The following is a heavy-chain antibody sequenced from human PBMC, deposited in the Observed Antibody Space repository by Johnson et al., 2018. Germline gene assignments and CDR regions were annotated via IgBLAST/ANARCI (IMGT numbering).Heavy chain of an antibody. J-gene: IGHJ6*03. D-gene: IGHD5-18*01. V-gene: IGHV4-34*01. Sequence: QVQLVQWGAGLLKPSETLSLTCGVYGGSFSGYYWSWIRQPPGKGLEWIGEINHSGSTIYNPSLKSRVTISVDTSKNQFSLKLTSVTAADTAVYYCAREWVGYSYGRAPGYMDVWGKGTTVTVSS. CDR1: GGSFSGYY. CDR2: INHSGST. CDR3: AREWVGYSYGRAPGYMDV.